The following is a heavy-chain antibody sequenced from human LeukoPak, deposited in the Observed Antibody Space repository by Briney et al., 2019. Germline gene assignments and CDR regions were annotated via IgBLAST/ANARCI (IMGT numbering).Heavy chain of an antibody. J-gene: IGHJ2*01. CDR1: GFTFSSYS. V-gene: IGHV3-21*01. Sequence: GGSLRLSRAASGFTFSSYSMNWVRQAPGKGLEWVSSISSSSSYIYYADSVKGRFTISRDNAKHSLYLQMNSLRAEDTAVYYCARDRRGTVRWYFDLWGRGTLVTVSS. CDR2: ISSSSSYI. CDR3: ARDRRGTVRWYFDL. D-gene: IGHD4-17*01.